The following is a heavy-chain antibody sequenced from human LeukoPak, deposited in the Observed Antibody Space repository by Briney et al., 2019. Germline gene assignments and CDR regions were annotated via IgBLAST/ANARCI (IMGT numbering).Heavy chain of an antibody. CDR2: ISAYNGNT. V-gene: IGHV1-18*01. D-gene: IGHD3-10*01. CDR1: GYTFTSYG. Sequence: ASVKVSCKSSGYTFTSYGFTWVRQPPGQGLEWMGWISAYNGNTNYVQKLQGRVTMSTDTSTSIVYMELRSLRSDDTAVYYCARGGLTESVDYWGQGTLVTVSS. CDR3: ARGGLTESVDY. J-gene: IGHJ4*02.